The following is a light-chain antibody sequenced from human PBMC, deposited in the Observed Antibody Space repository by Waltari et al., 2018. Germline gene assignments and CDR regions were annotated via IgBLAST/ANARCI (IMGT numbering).Light chain of an antibody. CDR1: SLRSYS. J-gene: IGLJ3*02. Sequence: SFELTQDPPVSVALGHTVRITCQGASLRSYSASWYQQRPGQAPILVLYGQNNRPSGIPDRFSGSNSGNTASLIITGAQAEDEAAYFCASWDDSLNGPVFGGGTTLTVL. CDR2: GQN. V-gene: IGLV3-19*01. CDR3: ASWDDSLNGPV.